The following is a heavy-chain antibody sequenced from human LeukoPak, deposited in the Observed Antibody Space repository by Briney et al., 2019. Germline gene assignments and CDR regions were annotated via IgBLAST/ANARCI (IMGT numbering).Heavy chain of an antibody. V-gene: IGHV1-69*13. CDR2: IIPIFGTA. CDR1: GYTFTSYY. D-gene: IGHD4-17*01. CDR3: ARGNGDYFHYFDY. Sequence: SVKVSCKASGYTFTSYYMHWVRQAPGQGLEWMGGIIPIFGTANYAQKFQGRVTITADESTSTAYMELSSLRSEDTAVYYCARGNGDYFHYFDYWGQGTLVTVSS. J-gene: IGHJ4*02.